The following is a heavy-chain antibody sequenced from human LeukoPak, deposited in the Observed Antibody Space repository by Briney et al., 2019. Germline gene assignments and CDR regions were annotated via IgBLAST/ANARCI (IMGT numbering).Heavy chain of an antibody. CDR3: ARDMEPYSSSPGAFDY. Sequence: KTGGSLRLSCAASGFTFSSYSMNWVRQAPGKGLEWVSSISSSSSYIYYAGSVKGRFTISRDNAKNSLYLQMNSLRAEDTAVYYCARDMEPYSSSPGAFDYWGQGTLVTVSS. V-gene: IGHV3-21*01. CDR2: ISSSSSYI. D-gene: IGHD6-6*01. J-gene: IGHJ4*02. CDR1: GFTFSSYS.